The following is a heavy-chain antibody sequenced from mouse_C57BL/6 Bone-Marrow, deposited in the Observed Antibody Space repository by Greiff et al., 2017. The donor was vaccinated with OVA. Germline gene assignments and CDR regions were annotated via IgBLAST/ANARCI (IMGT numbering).Heavy chain of an antibody. V-gene: IGHV15-2*01. CDR3: ARNRDSSDWFAY. CDR2: ILPSIGRT. Sequence: VQLQQSGSELRSPGSSVKLSCKDFDSEVFPIAYMSWVRQKPGHGFEWIGGILPSIGRTIYGEKFEDKATLDADTLSNTAYLELNSLTSEDSAIYYCARNRDSSDWFAYWGQGTLVTVSA. CDR1: DSEVFPIAY. D-gene: IGHD3-3*01. J-gene: IGHJ3*01.